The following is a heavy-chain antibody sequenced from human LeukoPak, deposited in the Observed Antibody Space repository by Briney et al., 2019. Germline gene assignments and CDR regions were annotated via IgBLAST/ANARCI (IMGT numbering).Heavy chain of an antibody. Sequence: SETLSLTCTVSGCSISSYYWSWIRQPPGKGLEWVGYIYYSGSTNYNASLKSRVTISVDTSKNKFSLKLSSVTAADTAVYYCVGTWVGAQYYFDYWGQGTLVTVSS. V-gene: IGHV4-59*01. CDR1: GCSISSYY. CDR3: VGTWVGAQYYFDY. J-gene: IGHJ4*02. D-gene: IGHD1-26*01. CDR2: IYYSGST.